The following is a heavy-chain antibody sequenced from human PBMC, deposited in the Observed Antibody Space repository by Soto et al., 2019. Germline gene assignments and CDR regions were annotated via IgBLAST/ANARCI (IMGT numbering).Heavy chain of an antibody. J-gene: IGHJ6*04. D-gene: IGHD4-17*01. CDR1: GFTFSSYA. CDR3: AKEETVLVNYYYYYGMDV. V-gene: IGHV3-23*01. Sequence: EVQLLESGGGLVQPGGYLRLSCAASGFTFSSYAMSWVRQAPGMGLEWASVISGSGYATYYADSVKGRLTVSRYNSKNTVYLQMNSLRAEDTAVYYCAKEETVLVNYYYYYGMDVWGRGTTVTVSS. CDR2: ISGSGYAT.